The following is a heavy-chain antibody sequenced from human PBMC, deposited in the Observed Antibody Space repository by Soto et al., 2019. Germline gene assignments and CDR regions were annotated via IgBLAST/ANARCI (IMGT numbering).Heavy chain of an antibody. V-gene: IGHV3-33*08. D-gene: IGHD2-15*01. Sequence: QVQLVESGGGVVQPGRSLRLSCAASGFTFSSYGMHWVRQAPGKGLEWVAVIWYDGSNKYYADSVKGRFTISRDNSNNALNLQMNSLSAEDTAMYYYARGPTLSAPGPHSQLYYGSDVRSPGTTVTVS. CDR2: IWYDGSNK. CDR1: GFTFSSYG. CDR3: ARGPTLSAPGPHSQLYYGSDV. J-gene: IGHJ6*02.